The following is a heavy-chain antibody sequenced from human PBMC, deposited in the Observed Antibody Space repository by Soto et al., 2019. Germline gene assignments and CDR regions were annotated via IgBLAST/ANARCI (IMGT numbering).Heavy chain of an antibody. CDR2: ITPGGEIT. Sequence: EVQLLESGGDLVQPGGSQRLSCAAAGFTFSGFSMYWIRQAPGRGLEWVSAITPGGEITYYADSVKGRFTITRDDSKNTMHLQMDDLRAADTATYYCANGQSYESRLDSWGQGTLVTVSS. CDR1: GFTFSGFS. J-gene: IGHJ4*02. CDR3: ANGQSYESRLDS. D-gene: IGHD5-12*01. V-gene: IGHV3-23*01.